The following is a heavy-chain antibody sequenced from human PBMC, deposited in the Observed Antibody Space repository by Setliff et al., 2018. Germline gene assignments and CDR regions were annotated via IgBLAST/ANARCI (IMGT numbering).Heavy chain of an antibody. CDR3: ARGLNTESWTPLY. J-gene: IGHJ4*02. Sequence: SETLSLTCSVAGGSMTDFFWHWFRRPPGKGLEWIGYIYTKGGTNYSPSLKSRVTMSVDRSRSQFSLTLSSVSAADMAVYYCARGLNTESWTPLYWSPGTLVTVSS. CDR1: GGSMTDFF. V-gene: IGHV4-4*08. CDR2: IYTKGGT. D-gene: IGHD2-15*01.